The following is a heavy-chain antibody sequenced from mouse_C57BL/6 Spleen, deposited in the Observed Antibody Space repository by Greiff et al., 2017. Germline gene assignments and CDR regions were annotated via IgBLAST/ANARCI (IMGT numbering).Heavy chain of an antibody. D-gene: IGHD1-1*01. CDR3: ARITTVVAPHFDY. V-gene: IGHV1-53*01. CDR1: GYTFTSYW. Sequence: QVQLQQSGTELVKPGASVKLSCKASGYTFTSYWMHWVKQRPGQGLEWIGNINPSNGGTNYNEKFKSKATLTVDKSSSTAYMQLSSLTSEDSAVYYCARITTVVAPHFDYWSQGTTLTVSS. CDR2: INPSNGGT. J-gene: IGHJ2*01.